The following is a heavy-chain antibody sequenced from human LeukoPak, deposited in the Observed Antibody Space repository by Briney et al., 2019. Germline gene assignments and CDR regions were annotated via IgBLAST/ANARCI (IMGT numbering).Heavy chain of an antibody. CDR3: ARAHYDSSGSDAFDI. V-gene: IGHV1-2*06. CDR2: INPNSGGT. CDR1: GYTFTGYY. D-gene: IGHD3-22*01. Sequence: ASVKVSCKASGYTFTGYYMHWVRQAPGQGLEWMGRINPNSGGTNYAQKFQGRVTMTRDTSISTAYMELSRLRSDDTAVYYCARAHYDSSGSDAFDIWGQGTMVTVSS. J-gene: IGHJ3*02.